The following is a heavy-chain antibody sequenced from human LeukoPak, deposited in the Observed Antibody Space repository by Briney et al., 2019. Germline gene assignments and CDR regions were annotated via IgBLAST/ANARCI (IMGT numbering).Heavy chain of an antibody. CDR1: GFTFSSYA. Sequence: WGSLRLSCAASGFTFSSYAMSWVRQAPGKGLEWVSAISGSGGSTYYADSVKGRFTISRDNSKNTLYLQMNSLRAEDTAVYYCAKDLDSSGYYLDYWGQGTLVTVSS. CDR2: ISGSGGST. J-gene: IGHJ4*02. V-gene: IGHV3-23*01. CDR3: AKDLDSSGYYLDY. D-gene: IGHD3-22*01.